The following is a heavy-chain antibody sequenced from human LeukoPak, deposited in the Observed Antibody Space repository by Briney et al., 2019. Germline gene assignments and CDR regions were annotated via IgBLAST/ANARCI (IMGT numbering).Heavy chain of an antibody. D-gene: IGHD3-22*01. J-gene: IGHJ3*01. CDR1: GGSISTYY. Sequence: SETLSLTCTVSGGSISTYYWSWLRQPPGKGLEWIGYIYYSGSTNYNPSLKSRVTISVDTSKNQFSLNLSSVTAADTAVYYCARESAHYDSSGYFNAFDLWGQGTMVTVSS. V-gene: IGHV4-59*01. CDR2: IYYSGST. CDR3: ARESAHYDSSGYFNAFDL.